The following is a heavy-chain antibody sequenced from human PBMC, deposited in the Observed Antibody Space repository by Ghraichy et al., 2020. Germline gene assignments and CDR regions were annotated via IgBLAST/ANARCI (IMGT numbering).Heavy chain of an antibody. V-gene: IGHV4-28*01. CDR2: IYSSGSA. J-gene: IGHJ3*02. CDR1: GYSITTTNW. Sequence: SQTLSLTCAVSGYSITTTNWWAWIRQTPGKGLEWIGYIYSSGSAHYNPSLKSRVTMSVDTSKNQYSLQRTSVTSADTAVYYCARKAGTSYARGFDIWGQGTKVTVSS. D-gene: IGHD1-26*01. CDR3: ARKAGTSYARGFDI.